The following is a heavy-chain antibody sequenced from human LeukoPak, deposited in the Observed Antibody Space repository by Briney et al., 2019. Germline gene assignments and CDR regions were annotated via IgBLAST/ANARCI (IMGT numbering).Heavy chain of an antibody. CDR1: GFTFDDYA. V-gene: IGHV3-9*01. D-gene: IGHD4/OR15-4a*01. Sequence: PGRSLRLSCAASGFTFDDYAMDWVRQAPGKGLEWVSGISWNSGSIGYADSVKGRFTISRDNAKNSLYLQMNSLRAEDTALYYCAKDLGVGLNAFDIWGQGTMVTVSS. CDR3: AKDLGVGLNAFDI. J-gene: IGHJ3*02. CDR2: ISWNSGSI.